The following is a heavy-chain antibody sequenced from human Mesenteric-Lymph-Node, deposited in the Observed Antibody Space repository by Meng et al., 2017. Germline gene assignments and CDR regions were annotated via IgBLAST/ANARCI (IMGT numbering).Heavy chain of an antibody. Sequence: SLKISCAASGFTFDDYAMHWVRQAPGKGLEWVSGISWNSGSIGYADSVKGRFTISRDNAKNSLYLQMNSLRAEDTAVYYCARVSGITGNTRGAFDIWGQGTMVTVSS. CDR2: ISWNSGSI. D-gene: IGHD1-20*01. CDR1: GFTFDDYA. CDR3: ARVSGITGNTRGAFDI. J-gene: IGHJ3*02. V-gene: IGHV3-9*01.